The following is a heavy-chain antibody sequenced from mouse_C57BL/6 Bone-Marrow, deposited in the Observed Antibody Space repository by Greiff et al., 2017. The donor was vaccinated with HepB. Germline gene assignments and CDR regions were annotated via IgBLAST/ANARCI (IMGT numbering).Heavy chain of an antibody. J-gene: IGHJ1*03. CDR1: GFTFSDYG. D-gene: IGHD4-1*01. CDR2: ISSGSSTI. Sequence: EVQVVESGGGLVKPGGSLKLSCAASGFTFSDYGMHWVRQAPEKGLEWVAYISSGSSTIYYADTVKGRFTISRDNAKNTLFLQMTSLRSEDTAMYYCSRETGTKGYFDVWGTGTTVTVSS. CDR3: SRETGTKGYFDV. V-gene: IGHV5-17*01.